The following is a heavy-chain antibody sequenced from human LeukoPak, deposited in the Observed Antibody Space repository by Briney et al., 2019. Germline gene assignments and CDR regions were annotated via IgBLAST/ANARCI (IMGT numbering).Heavy chain of an antibody. J-gene: IGHJ4*02. V-gene: IGHV4-31*03. CDR3: ARNRDGYNSFDY. CDR2: IYYSGSS. Sequence: PSETLSLTCTVSGGSINNGGYYWSWIRQHPGKGLEWIGYIYYSGSSYYNPSLRSRVTISVDTSKNHFSLKLSSVTAADTAVYYCARNRDGYNSFDYWGQGTLVAVSS. D-gene: IGHD5-24*01. CDR1: GGSINNGGYY.